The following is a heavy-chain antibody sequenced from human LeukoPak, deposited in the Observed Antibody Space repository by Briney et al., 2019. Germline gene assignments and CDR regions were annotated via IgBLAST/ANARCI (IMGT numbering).Heavy chain of an antibody. CDR1: GVTSRNSW. J-gene: IGHJ6*02. CDR3: TRDRFYAMDA. Sequence: PGGSLRLSCVASGVTSRNSWMHWVRQAPGKGLVWVSRITIDGSSTTYADSVKGRFTISRDSAKNTLYLQMNSLRAEDTAVYCCTRDRFYAMDAWGQGTTVTVSS. V-gene: IGHV3-74*03. CDR2: ITIDGSST.